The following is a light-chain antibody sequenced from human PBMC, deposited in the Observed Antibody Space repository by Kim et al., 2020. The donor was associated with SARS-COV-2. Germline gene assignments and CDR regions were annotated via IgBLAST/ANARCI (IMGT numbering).Light chain of an antibody. Sequence: LSTGESATLTGRASQSISSYLAGYQQKPGQAPRLLIHDATYRATGIPARFSGSGSGTDFTLTISSLDPEDFAVYYCQQRDSWPLTFGGGTKVEIK. J-gene: IGKJ4*01. CDR3: QQRDSWPLT. V-gene: IGKV3-11*01. CDR1: QSISSY. CDR2: DAT.